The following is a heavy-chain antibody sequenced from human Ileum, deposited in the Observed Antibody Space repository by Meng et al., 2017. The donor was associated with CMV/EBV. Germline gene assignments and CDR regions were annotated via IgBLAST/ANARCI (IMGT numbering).Heavy chain of an antibody. CDR2: ISRSSSFI. J-gene: IGHJ4*02. CDR3: TRDLIIAGTTILDY. V-gene: IGHV3-21*01. D-gene: IGHD1-7*01. CDR1: GFTFSNYD. Sequence: GGSLRLSCTASGFTFSNYDMNWVRQAPGKGLEWVSSISRSSSFIYSADSVRGRFTISRDNAKNSMYLQMNSLRAEDAALYYCTRDLIIAGTTILDYWGQGTLVTVSS.